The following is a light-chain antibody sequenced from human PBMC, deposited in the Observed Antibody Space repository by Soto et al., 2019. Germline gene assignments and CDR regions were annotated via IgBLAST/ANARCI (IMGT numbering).Light chain of an antibody. CDR3: SSYARSNAVV. CDR1: SSDVGISTL. J-gene: IGLJ2*01. V-gene: IGLV2-23*01. CDR2: EGA. Sequence: HSVLTQPASVSGSPRQSITISCTGTSSDVGISTLVSWYQHHPGKAPKLIIYEGAKRPSGVSHRFSGSKSGNTASLTISGLQTEDEADYYCSSYARSNAVVFGGGTKVTVL.